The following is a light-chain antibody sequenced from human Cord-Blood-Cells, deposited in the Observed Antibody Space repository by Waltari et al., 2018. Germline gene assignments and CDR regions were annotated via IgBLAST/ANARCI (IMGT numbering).Light chain of an antibody. Sequence: SYVLTQPPSVSVAPGKTARITCGGNNIGSKSVHWYQQKPGQARVLVVYEDSDRPSWIPERFSGSNSGNTATLTISRVEAGDEADYYCQVWDSSSDHPVFGGGTKLTVL. CDR3: QVWDSSSDHPV. V-gene: IGLV3-21*03. CDR2: EDS. CDR1: NIGSKS. J-gene: IGLJ2*01.